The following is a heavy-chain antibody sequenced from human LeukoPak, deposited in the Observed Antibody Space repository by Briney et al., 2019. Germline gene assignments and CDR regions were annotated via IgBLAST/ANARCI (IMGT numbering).Heavy chain of an antibody. J-gene: IGHJ4*02. V-gene: IGHV3-30*18. Sequence: GGSLRLSCAASGFTFSSYGMHWVRQAPGKGLEWVAVISYDGSNKYYADSVKGRFTISRDNSKNTLYLQMNSLRAEDTAVYYCAKDRGVPGILVAPPIHWGQGTLVTVSS. CDR3: AKDRGVPGILVAPPIH. CDR2: ISYDGSNK. D-gene: IGHD2-15*01. CDR1: GFTFSSYG.